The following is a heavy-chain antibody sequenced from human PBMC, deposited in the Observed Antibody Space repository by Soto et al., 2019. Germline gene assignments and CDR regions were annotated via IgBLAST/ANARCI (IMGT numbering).Heavy chain of an antibody. CDR3: AKDKRRVTWYFDL. Sequence: EVQLLESGGGLVQPGGSLRLSCAASGFTFSSYAMSWVRQAPGKGLKWVSAISGSGGSTYYADSVKGRFTISRDNSKNTLYLQMNSLRAEDTAVYYCAKDKRRVTWYFDLWGRGTLVTVSS. D-gene: IGHD1-1*01. V-gene: IGHV3-23*01. J-gene: IGHJ2*01. CDR2: ISGSGGST. CDR1: GFTFSSYA.